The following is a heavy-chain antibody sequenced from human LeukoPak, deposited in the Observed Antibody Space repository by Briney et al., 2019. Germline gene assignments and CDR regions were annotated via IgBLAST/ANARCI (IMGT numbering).Heavy chain of an antibody. CDR2: IYHSGST. CDR3: ARSYYYDSSGYFFDP. Sequence: TLSLTCAVSGGSISSGGYSWSWIRQPPGKGLEWIGYIYHSGSTYYNPSLKSRVTISVDRSKNQFSLKLSSVTAADTAVYYCARSYYYDSSGYFFDPWGQGTLVTVSS. D-gene: IGHD3-22*01. V-gene: IGHV4-30-2*01. J-gene: IGHJ5*02. CDR1: GGSISSGGYS.